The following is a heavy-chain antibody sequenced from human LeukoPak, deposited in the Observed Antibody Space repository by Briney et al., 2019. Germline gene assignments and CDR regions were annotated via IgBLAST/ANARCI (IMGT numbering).Heavy chain of an antibody. CDR2: MRPEDGFT. J-gene: IGHJ4*02. CDR3: ARVEGGITTTGD. D-gene: IGHD2-15*01. V-gene: IGHV1-2*02. CDR1: GYSFTAYY. Sequence: GESLKISCKGSGYSFTAYYVHWVRQPPGQGLEWMGWMRPEDGFTILAPLFQGRVTMTRDTSIATAYMELSSLTSDDTAIYYCARVEGGITTTGDWGQGTLVSVSS.